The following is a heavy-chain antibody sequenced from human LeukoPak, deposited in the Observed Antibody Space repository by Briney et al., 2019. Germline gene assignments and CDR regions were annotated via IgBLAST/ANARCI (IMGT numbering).Heavy chain of an antibody. D-gene: IGHD5-18*01. Sequence: SETLSLTCTVSGGSIAGFSWTWIRQPAGKGLEWIGHFSSSGNTNYHHSLKTRVIMSVNTSKNHLSLNLTSVTAADTALYYCARQDTAITAFDSWGQGTMVTVSS. CDR3: ARQDTAITAFDS. CDR2: FSSSGNT. J-gene: IGHJ4*02. V-gene: IGHV4-4*07. CDR1: GGSIAGFS.